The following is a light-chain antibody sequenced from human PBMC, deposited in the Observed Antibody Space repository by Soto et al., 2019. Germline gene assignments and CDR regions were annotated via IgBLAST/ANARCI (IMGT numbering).Light chain of an antibody. CDR1: QSISTY. V-gene: IGKV1-39*01. Sequence: IQVTQSPSSLSASVGDRVTITCRTSQSISTYLNWYQQKPGKAPQLLINAASRLQAGVPSRFSGLGSGTESTLTINSLHPEDFANYYCQQSFSAPRTFGQGTKVEIK. J-gene: IGKJ2*01. CDR3: QQSFSAPRT. CDR2: AAS.